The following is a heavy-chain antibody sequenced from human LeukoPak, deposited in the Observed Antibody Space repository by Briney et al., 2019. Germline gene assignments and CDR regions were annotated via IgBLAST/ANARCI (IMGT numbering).Heavy chain of an antibody. J-gene: IGHJ4*02. CDR3: TRPHYGASDY. V-gene: IGHV5-51*01. CDR2: IFPGDSRT. Sequence: PGESLKISCKGSGYNFPNYWIGWVRQMPGQGLEWMAIIFPGDSRTRYSPSFQGQVTISADKSISTAYLQWSSLKASDSAMYYCTRPHYGASDYWGQGTLVTVSS. D-gene: IGHD4-17*01. CDR1: GYNFPNYW.